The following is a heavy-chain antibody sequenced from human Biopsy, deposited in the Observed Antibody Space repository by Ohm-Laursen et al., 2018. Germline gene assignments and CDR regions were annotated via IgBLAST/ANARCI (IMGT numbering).Heavy chain of an antibody. CDR1: GFTFTNYA. CDR2: ISASDDSK. CDR3: ATGPVQMVYANLRGEFAS. Sequence: SLRLSCAACGFTFTNYAMSWVRQAPGKGLEWVSSISASDDSKYYGDSVKGRFTISRDSSTNTLYLQMNGLRADDTAVYYCATGPVQMVYANLRGEFASWGQGALVTVSS. D-gene: IGHD2-8*01. J-gene: IGHJ5*02. V-gene: IGHV3-23*01.